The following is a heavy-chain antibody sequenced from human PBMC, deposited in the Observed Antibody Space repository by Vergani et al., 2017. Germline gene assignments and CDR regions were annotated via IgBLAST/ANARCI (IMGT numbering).Heavy chain of an antibody. CDR3: AREGEGWSHGDY. CDR1: GFTFSSYS. D-gene: IGHD3-16*01. Sequence: EVQLVESGGGLVKSGGSLRLSCAASGFTFSSYSMNWVRQAPGKGLEWVSSISSSSSYIYYADSVKGRFTISRDNAKNSLYLQMNSLRAEDTAVYYCAREGEGWSHGDYWGQGTLVTVSS. J-gene: IGHJ4*02. V-gene: IGHV3-21*01. CDR2: ISSSSSYI.